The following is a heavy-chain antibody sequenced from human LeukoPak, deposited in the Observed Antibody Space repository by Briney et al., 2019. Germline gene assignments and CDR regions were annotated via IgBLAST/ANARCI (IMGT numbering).Heavy chain of an antibody. CDR2: IYYSEST. CDR1: GDSISRYY. V-gene: IGHV4-59*12. J-gene: IGHJ4*02. D-gene: IGHD4-23*01. Sequence: SETLSLTCTVSGDSISRYYWSWIRQPPGKGLEWIGYIYYSESTNYNPSLKSRITISVDMSKNQFSLNLSSVTAADTAVYYCARVSYGGNSFDFWRQGTLVTVST. CDR3: ARVSYGGNSFDF.